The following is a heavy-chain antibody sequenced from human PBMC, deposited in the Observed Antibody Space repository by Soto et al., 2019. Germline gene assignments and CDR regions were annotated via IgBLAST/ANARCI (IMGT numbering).Heavy chain of an antibody. CDR3: ARGGSSSQGYYYGMDV. Sequence: QVQLVQSGAEVKKPGSSVKVSCKASGGTFSNYAISWVRQAPGQGLEWMGGIIPIFGTPNYAQKFQGRVTITADKSTSTAYLELRSLRSDDTAVYYCARGGSSSQGYYYGMDVWGQGTTVTVSS. CDR2: IIPIFGTP. D-gene: IGHD6-6*01. CDR1: GGTFSNYA. V-gene: IGHV1-69*06. J-gene: IGHJ6*02.